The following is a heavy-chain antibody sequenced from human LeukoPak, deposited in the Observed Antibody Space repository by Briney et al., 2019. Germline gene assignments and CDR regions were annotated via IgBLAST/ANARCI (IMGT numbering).Heavy chain of an antibody. CDR1: GFTFSSYG. CDR2: IRYDGSNK. V-gene: IGHV3-30*02. J-gene: IGHJ4*02. CDR3: AKDATRGKTTATTVLGY. Sequence: GSLRLSCAASGFTFSSYGMHWVRQAPGKGLEWVAFIRYDGSNKYYADSVKGRFTISRDNSKNTLYLQMNSLRAEDTAVYYCAKDATRGKTTATTVLGYWGQGTLVTVSS. D-gene: IGHD4-17*01.